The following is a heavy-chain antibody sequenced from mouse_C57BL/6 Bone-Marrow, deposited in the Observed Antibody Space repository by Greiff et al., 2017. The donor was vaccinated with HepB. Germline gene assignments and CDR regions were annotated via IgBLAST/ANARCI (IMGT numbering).Heavy chain of an antibody. CDR1: GYTFTSYW. V-gene: IGHV1-50*01. CDR3: ARSGANWYFDY. J-gene: IGHJ2*01. CDR2: IDPSDSYT. Sequence: VQLQQSGAELVKPGASVKLSCKASGYTFTSYWMQWVKQRPGQGLEWIGEIDPSDSYTNYNQKFKGKATLTVDTSSSTAYMQLSSLTSEDSAVYYCARSGANWYFDYWGQGTTLTVSS. D-gene: IGHD4-1*01.